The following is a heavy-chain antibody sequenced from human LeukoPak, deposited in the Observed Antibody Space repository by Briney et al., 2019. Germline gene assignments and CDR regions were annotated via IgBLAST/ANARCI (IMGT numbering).Heavy chain of an antibody. CDR3: ARDRWFGELFGYYFDY. J-gene: IGHJ4*02. D-gene: IGHD3-10*01. V-gene: IGHV3-33*01. CDR1: GFTFSSYG. Sequence: QPGGSLRLSCAASGFTFSSYGMHWVRQAPGKGLEWGAVIWYDGSNKYYADSVKGRFTISRDNSKNTLYLQMNSLRAEDTAVYYCARDRWFGELFGYYFDYWGQGTLVTVSS. CDR2: IWYDGSNK.